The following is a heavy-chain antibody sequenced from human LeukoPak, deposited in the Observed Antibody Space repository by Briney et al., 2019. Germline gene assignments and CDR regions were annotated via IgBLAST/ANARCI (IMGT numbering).Heavy chain of an antibody. CDR2: IYYSGST. D-gene: IGHD2-2*01. CDR3: ARAGGAKYCSSTSCYAPHYGMDV. Sequence: PSETLSLTCTVSGGSISSGDYYWSWIRQPPGKGLEWIGYIYYSGSTYSNPSLKSRVTISVDTSKNQFSLKLSSVTAADTAVYYCARAGGAKYCSSTSCYAPHYGMDVWGQGTTVTVSS. J-gene: IGHJ6*02. V-gene: IGHV4-30-4*01. CDR1: GGSISSGDYY.